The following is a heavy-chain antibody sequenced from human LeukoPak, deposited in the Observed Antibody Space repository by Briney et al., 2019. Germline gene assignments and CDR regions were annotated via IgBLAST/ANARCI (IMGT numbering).Heavy chain of an antibody. CDR3: TRGGTTLDY. V-gene: IGHV3-74*01. CDR2: IDTDGSNT. Sequence: GGSLRLSCAASGFTFSSYAMSWVRQAPGKGLVWVSRIDTDGSNTAYADSVKGRFTISRDNAKNTLYLQMNSLRAEDTAVYYCTRGGTTLDYWGQGTLVTVSS. CDR1: GFTFSSYA. J-gene: IGHJ4*02. D-gene: IGHD1-7*01.